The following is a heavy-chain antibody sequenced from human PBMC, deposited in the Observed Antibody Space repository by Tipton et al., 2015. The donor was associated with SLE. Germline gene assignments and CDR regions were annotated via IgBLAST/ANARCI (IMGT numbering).Heavy chain of an antibody. CDR2: IYYSGST. Sequence: LRLSCTASGDSINSDGYFWTWIRQPPGKGLEWIGYIYYSGSTYYNPSLKSRVTISVDTSKNQFSLRLSSVTAADTAVYYCARDYYGSGFDAFDIWGQGTTVTVSS. CDR1: GDSINSDGYF. D-gene: IGHD3-10*01. V-gene: IGHV4-31*02. J-gene: IGHJ3*02. CDR3: ARDYYGSGFDAFDI.